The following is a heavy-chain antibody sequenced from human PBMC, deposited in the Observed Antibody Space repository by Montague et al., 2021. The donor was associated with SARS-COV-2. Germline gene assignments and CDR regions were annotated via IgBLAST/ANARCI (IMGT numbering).Heavy chain of an antibody. J-gene: IGHJ4*02. CDR2: INHRGTS. D-gene: IGHD3-22*01. Sequence: SETLSLTCAVYGGSFSDYFWTWIRQPPGKGLEWIGEINHRGTSNXNPSLKSRVSISVDTSKNQFFLYLGSVIAADTAVYYCARGRQHFNMIVVVMTGGEYYFDYWGQGTLVTVSS. CDR3: ARGRQHFNMIVVVMTGGEYYFDY. V-gene: IGHV4-34*01. CDR1: GGSFSDYF.